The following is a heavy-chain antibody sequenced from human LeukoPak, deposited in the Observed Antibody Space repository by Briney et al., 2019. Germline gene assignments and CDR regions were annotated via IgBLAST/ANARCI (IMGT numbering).Heavy chain of an antibody. D-gene: IGHD3-9*01. CDR2: ISAYNGNT. V-gene: IGHV1-18*01. CDR1: GYTFTSYG. J-gene: IGHJ6*03. Sequence: ASVKVSCKASGYTFTSYGISWVRRAPGQGLEWMGWISAYNGNTNYAQKLQGRVTMTTDTSTSTAYMELRSLRSDDTAVYYCARVCGLRYFDWLFERYYYYMDVWGKGTTVTVSS. CDR3: ARVCGLRYFDWLFERYYYYMDV.